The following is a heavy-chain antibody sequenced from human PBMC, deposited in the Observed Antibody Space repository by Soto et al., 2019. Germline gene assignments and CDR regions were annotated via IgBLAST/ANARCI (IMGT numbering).Heavy chain of an antibody. D-gene: IGHD6-13*01. CDR1: GFTFSSYW. CDR2: INSDGSST. Sequence: QPGGSLRLSCAASGFTFSSYWMHWVRQAPGKGLVWVSRINSDGSSTSYADSVKGRFTISRDNAKNTLYLQMNSLRAEDTAVYYCARERNAGRSSSRAGFDPWGQGTLVTVSS. J-gene: IGHJ5*02. V-gene: IGHV3-74*01. CDR3: ARERNAGRSSSRAGFDP.